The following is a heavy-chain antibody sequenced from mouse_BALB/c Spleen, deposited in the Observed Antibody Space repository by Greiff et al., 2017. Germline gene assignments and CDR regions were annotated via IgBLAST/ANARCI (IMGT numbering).Heavy chain of an antibody. J-gene: IGHJ4*01. CDR1: GYTFTSYW. Sequence: VNVVESGAELVKPGASVKLSCKASGYTFTSYWMHWVKQRPGQGLEWIGEIDPSDSYTNYNQKFKGKATLTVDKSSSTAYMQLSSLTSEDSAVYYCARGGSPYAMDYWGQGTSVTVSS. CDR3: ARGGSPYAMDY. CDR2: IDPSDSYT. V-gene: IGHV1-69*02.